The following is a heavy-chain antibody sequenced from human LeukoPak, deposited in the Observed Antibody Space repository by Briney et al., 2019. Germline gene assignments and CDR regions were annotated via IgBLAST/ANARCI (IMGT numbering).Heavy chain of an antibody. J-gene: IGHJ4*02. CDR1: GFTFHDYA. CDR3: AKDTWDSSGYLSL. Sequence: PGRSVRLSCAASGFTFHDYAMHWVRQAPGKGLEWVSGISWHSGSIGYADSVKGRFTISRDNAKNSLYLQMNSLRAEDTALYYCAKDTWDSSGYLSLWGQGTLVTVSS. CDR2: ISWHSGSI. V-gene: IGHV3-9*01. D-gene: IGHD3-22*01.